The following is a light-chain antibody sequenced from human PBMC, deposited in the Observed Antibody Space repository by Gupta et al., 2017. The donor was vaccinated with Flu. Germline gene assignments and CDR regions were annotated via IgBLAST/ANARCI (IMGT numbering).Light chain of an antibody. V-gene: IGKV3-20*01. J-gene: IGKJ1*01. CDR2: GAS. CDR3: QQYGSSPPT. CDR1: QSVTSSY. Sequence: EIVLTQSPGTLSLSPGARATLSCRASQSVTSSYLAWYQQKPGQAPRFLIYGASYRATGIPDRFSGSGSGTDFTLTISRLEPEDFAVYYCQQYGSSPPTFGQGTNVEI.